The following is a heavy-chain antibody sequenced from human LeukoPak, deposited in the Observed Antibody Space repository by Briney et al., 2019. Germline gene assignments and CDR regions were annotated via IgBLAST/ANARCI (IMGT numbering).Heavy chain of an antibody. CDR1: GFTFSSYA. CDR3: ARDRTPFGYCSGGSCYSAWFDP. D-gene: IGHD2-15*01. Sequence: PGGSLRLSCAASGFTFSSYAMHWVRQAPGKGLEWVAVISYDGSNKYYADSVKGRFTISRDNSKNTLYLQMNSLRAEDTAVYYCARDRTPFGYCSGGSCYSAWFDPWGQGTLVTVSS. V-gene: IGHV3-30-3*01. J-gene: IGHJ5*02. CDR2: ISYDGSNK.